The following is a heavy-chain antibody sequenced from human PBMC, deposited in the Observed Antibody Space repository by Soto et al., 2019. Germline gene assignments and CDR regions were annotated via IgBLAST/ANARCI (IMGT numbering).Heavy chain of an antibody. D-gene: IGHD3-10*01. J-gene: IGHJ3*02. Sequence: QVQLVQSGAEVKKPGASVKVSCKASGYTFTSYAMHWVRQAPGQRLEWMGWINAGNGNTKYSQKFQGRVTITRDTSASTAYMELSILRSEDTAVYYCARPLLWPEAFDIWGQGTMVTVSS. V-gene: IGHV1-3*01. CDR1: GYTFTSYA. CDR2: INAGNGNT. CDR3: ARPLLWPEAFDI.